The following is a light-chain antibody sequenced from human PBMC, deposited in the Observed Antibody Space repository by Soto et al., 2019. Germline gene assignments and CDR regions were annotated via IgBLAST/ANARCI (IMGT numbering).Light chain of an antibody. V-gene: IGLV2-14*01. CDR3: SSYTISNTLQFV. CDR1: RRDVGGYNY. J-gene: IGLJ1*01. CDR2: EVT. Sequence: SVLRHPASVSWSPGQSITISCTGTRRDVGGYNYVSWYQQYSGKSPKLLIYEVTHRPSGVSNRFSGSKSGNTASLTISGLQAEDEADYYCSSYTISNTLQFVFGTGTKVTAL.